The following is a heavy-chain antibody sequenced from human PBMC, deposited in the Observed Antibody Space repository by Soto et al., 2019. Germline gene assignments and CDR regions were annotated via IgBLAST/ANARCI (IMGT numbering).Heavy chain of an antibody. D-gene: IGHD5-12*01. CDR3: ARDKVGMVDY. J-gene: IGHJ4*02. CDR2: MNPNSGNT. Sequence: QVQLVQSGAEVKKPGASVKVSCKASGYTFTSYEINWVRQATGQGLEWLGCMNPNSGNTGYAQKFQGSVTSPRNTSLRTAYMELSSLRSGDTAVYYCARDKVGMVDYWGQGILGAVSS. V-gene: IGHV1-8*01. CDR1: GYTFTSYE.